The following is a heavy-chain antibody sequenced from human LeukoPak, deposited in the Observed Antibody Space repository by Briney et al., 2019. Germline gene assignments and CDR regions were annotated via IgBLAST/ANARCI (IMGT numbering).Heavy chain of an antibody. D-gene: IGHD1-26*01. J-gene: IGHJ4*02. V-gene: IGHV1-69*06. Sequence: SVKVSCKASGGTFSSYAISWVRQAPGQGLEWMGRITPIFGTANYAQKFQGRVTITADKSTSTAYMELSSLRSEDTAVYYCARGRSGVDRPAFDYWGQGTLVTVSS. CDR2: ITPIFGTA. CDR3: ARGRSGVDRPAFDY. CDR1: GGTFSSYA.